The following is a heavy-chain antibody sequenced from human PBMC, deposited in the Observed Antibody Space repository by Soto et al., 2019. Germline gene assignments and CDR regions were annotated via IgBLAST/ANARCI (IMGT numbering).Heavy chain of an antibody. Sequence: GGSLRLFCAASGYSFRSYGVHWVRQAPGKGLEWVALIWYDGSNEYYADSVQGRFTISRDNSETTVYLQMNSLSVEDTAIYYCARERGFVRGVLRYYLDYWGQGTLVTVSS. D-gene: IGHD3-10*01. V-gene: IGHV3-33*01. CDR3: ARERGFVRGVLRYYLDY. J-gene: IGHJ4*02. CDR2: IWYDGSNE. CDR1: GYSFRSYG.